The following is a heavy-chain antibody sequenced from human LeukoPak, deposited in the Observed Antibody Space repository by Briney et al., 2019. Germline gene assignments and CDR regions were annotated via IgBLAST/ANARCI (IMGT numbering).Heavy chain of an antibody. CDR2: IRSKAYGGTT. CDR1: GFTFGDYA. Sequence: GGSLRLSCTASGFTFGDYAMSWVRQAPGKGLEWVGFIRSKAYGGTTEYAASVKGRFTISRDDSKSIAYLQMNSLKTEDTAVYYCTRERVPSVTFDYWGQGTLVTVSS. CDR3: TRERVPSVTFDY. D-gene: IGHD2-2*01. V-gene: IGHV3-49*04. J-gene: IGHJ4*02.